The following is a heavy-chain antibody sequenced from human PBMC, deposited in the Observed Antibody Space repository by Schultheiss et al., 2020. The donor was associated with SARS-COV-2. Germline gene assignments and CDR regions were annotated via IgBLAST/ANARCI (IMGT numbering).Heavy chain of an antibody. V-gene: IGHV3-66*01. CDR2: IYSGGST. CDR1: GFTVSSNY. CDR3: AKDQYCGGDCYPPRDYYYGMDV. Sequence: GGSLRLSCAASGFTVSSNYMSWVRQAPGKGLEWVSVIYSGGSTYYADSVKGRFTISRDNSKNTLSLQMNSLRADDTAVYYCAKDQYCGGDCYPPRDYYYGMDVWGQGTTVTVSS. D-gene: IGHD2-21*02. J-gene: IGHJ6*02.